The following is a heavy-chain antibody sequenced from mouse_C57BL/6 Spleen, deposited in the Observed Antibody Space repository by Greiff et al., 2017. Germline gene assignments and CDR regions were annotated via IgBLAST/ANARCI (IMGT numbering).Heavy chain of an antibody. D-gene: IGHD1-3*01. V-gene: IGHV1-69*01. CDR2: IDPSDSYT. Sequence: QVQLKQPGAELVMPGASVKLSCKASGYTFTSYWMYWVKQRPGQGLEWIGEIDPSDSYTNYNQKFKGKSTLTVDKSSSTAYMQLSSLTSEDSAVYYCARSNYNVNRAWFAYGGQGTLVTVSA. CDR3: ARSNYNVNRAWFAY. CDR1: GYTFTSYW. J-gene: IGHJ3*01.